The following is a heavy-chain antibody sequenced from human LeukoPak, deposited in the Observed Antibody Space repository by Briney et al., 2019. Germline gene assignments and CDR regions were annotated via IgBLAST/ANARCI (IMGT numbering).Heavy chain of an antibody. CDR2: INPKSGRT. CDR3: ARETSSRFFDY. CDR1: GYTFTNYD. Sequence: ASVKVSRKTSGYTFTNYDINWVRQATGQGLEWMGWINPKSGRTGYAQKFQGRVTFTRNTSISIAYMELNNLRSDDTAVYYCARETSSRFFDYWGQGTLLTVSS. V-gene: IGHV1-8*03. J-gene: IGHJ4*02.